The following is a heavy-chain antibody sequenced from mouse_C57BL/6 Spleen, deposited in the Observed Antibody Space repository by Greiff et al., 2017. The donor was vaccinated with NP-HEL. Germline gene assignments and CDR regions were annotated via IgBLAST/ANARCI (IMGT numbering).Heavy chain of an antibody. CDR3: AITTVVPAFDY. D-gene: IGHD1-1*01. CDR1: GYTFTSYW. Sequence: VQLQQPGAELVKPGASVKLSCKASGYTFTSYWMHWVKQRPGQGLEWIGMIHPNSGSTNYNEKFKSKATLTVDKSSSTAYMQLSSLTSEDSAVYYCAITTVVPAFDYWGQGTTLTVSS. CDR2: IHPNSGST. J-gene: IGHJ2*01. V-gene: IGHV1-64*01.